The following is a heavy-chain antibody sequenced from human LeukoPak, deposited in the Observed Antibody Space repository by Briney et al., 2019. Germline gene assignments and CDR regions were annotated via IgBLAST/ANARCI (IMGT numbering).Heavy chain of an antibody. CDR1: GFNFSIYT. CDR2: ISSGTTYI. Sequence: PGGSLRLSCAASGFNFSIYTMTWVRQAPGKGLQWVSSISSGTTYIYYADSVEGRFTISRDNSKNTLYLQMNSLRAEDTAVYYCARGAGWGQGTLVTVSS. J-gene: IGHJ4*02. D-gene: IGHD6-19*01. V-gene: IGHV3-21*01. CDR3: ARGAG.